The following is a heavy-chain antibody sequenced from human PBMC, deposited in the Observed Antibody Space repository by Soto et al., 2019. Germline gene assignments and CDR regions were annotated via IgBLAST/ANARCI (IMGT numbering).Heavy chain of an antibody. J-gene: IGHJ4*02. CDR1: GFTFSSYW. Sequence: LRLSCAASGFTFSSYWMHWVRQASGKGLVWVSRISSDGSTTTYADSVKGRFTISRDNAKNTLYLQMNSLRAEDTAVYYCARGGARTAMANEYWGQGALVTVSS. D-gene: IGHD5-18*01. CDR2: ISSDGSTT. CDR3: ARGGARTAMANEY. V-gene: IGHV3-74*01.